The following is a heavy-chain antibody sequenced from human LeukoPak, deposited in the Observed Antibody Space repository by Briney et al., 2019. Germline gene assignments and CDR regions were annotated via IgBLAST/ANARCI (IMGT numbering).Heavy chain of an antibody. D-gene: IGHD6-19*01. J-gene: IGHJ5*02. Sequence: GASVKVSCKASGYTFTSYGISWVRQAPGQGLEWMGWISAYNGNTNYAQKLQGRVTMTTDTSTSTAYMELRSLRSDDTAVYYCARVLQIAVAAYNWFDPWGQGTLVTVSS. CDR1: GYTFTSYG. CDR3: ARVLQIAVAAYNWFDP. V-gene: IGHV1-18*01. CDR2: ISAYNGNT.